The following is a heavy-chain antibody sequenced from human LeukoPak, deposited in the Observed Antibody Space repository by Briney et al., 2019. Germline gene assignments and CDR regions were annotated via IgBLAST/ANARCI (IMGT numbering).Heavy chain of an antibody. V-gene: IGHV3-64*01. Sequence: GGSLRLSCAASGFTFSSYAMHWVRQAPGKGLEYVSAISSNGGSTYYANSVKGRFTISRDNSKNTLYLQMGSLRAEDMAVYYCARAKPLVGANRYYFDYWGQGTLVSVSS. CDR3: ARAKPLVGANRYYFDY. CDR2: ISSNGGST. J-gene: IGHJ4*02. D-gene: IGHD1-26*01. CDR1: GFTFSSYA.